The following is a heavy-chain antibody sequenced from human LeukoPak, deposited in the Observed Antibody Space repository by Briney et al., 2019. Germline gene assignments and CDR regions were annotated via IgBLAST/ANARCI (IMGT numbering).Heavy chain of an antibody. CDR1: GYTFTSYG. V-gene: IGHV1-18*01. Sequence: ASVKVSCKASGYTFTSYGISWVRQAPGQGLEWMGWISAYNGNTNYAQKLQGRVTMTTDTSTSTAYMELRGLRSDDTAVYYCARVGDYDILTGYYMGEISWFDPWGQGTLVTVSS. D-gene: IGHD3-9*01. CDR2: ISAYNGNT. J-gene: IGHJ5*02. CDR3: ARVGDYDILTGYYMGEISWFDP.